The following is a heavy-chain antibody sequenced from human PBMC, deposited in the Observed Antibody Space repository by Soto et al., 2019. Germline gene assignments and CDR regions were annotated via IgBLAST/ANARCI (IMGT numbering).Heavy chain of an antibody. CDR1: GFTFSSYS. CDR2: ISSSSSYI. Sequence: EVQLVESGGGLVKPGGSLRLSCAASGFTFSSYSMNWVRKAPGKGLEWVSSISSSSSYIYYADSVKGRFTISRDNAKNSLYLQMNSLRAEDTAVYYCAREHTNWGLYGMDVWGQGTTVTVSS. V-gene: IGHV3-21*01. D-gene: IGHD7-27*01. CDR3: AREHTNWGLYGMDV. J-gene: IGHJ6*02.